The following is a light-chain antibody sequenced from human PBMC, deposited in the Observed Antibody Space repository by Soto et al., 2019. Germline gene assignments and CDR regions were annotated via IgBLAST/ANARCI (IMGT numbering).Light chain of an antibody. V-gene: IGKV3-20*01. Sequence: DIVLTQSPGTLSLSPGARGTLSCRARQTVRSNFLAWYQRRPGQTPRLLIYGASSRATGIPDRFSGSGSGTDFTLTISDVEPEDFAVYYCHQRQSWPRTFGQGTKVDIK. CDR2: GAS. J-gene: IGKJ1*01. CDR1: QTVRSNF. CDR3: HQRQSWPRT.